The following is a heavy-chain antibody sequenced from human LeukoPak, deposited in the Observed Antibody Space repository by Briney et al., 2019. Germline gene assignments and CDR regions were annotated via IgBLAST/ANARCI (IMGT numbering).Heavy chain of an antibody. CDR2: MFQSGST. CDR1: GGSITSGGYY. Sequence: SETLSLTCTVSGGSITSGGYYWSWIRQPPGKGLEWIGYMFQSGSTYYNPSLTSRVTISVDRSKNQFSLKVRSVTAADTAVYYCARLIVHRIAAAGTELNWYFDLWGRGTLVTVSS. V-gene: IGHV4-30-2*01. D-gene: IGHD6-13*01. CDR3: ARLIVHRIAAAGTELNWYFDL. J-gene: IGHJ2*01.